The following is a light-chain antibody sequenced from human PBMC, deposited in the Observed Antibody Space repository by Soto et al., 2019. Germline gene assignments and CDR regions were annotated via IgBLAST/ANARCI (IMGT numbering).Light chain of an antibody. Sequence: DIQMTQSPSTLSASVGERVTITCRASQSVSNWLAWYQQKPGTAPKVLIYHASNLQSGVPSRFSGSGSGTDFPLTISRLEPEDSAVYFCQHYSSQTFGQGTKVDIK. CDR3: QHYSSQT. CDR2: HAS. V-gene: IGKV1-5*01. J-gene: IGKJ1*01. CDR1: QSVSNW.